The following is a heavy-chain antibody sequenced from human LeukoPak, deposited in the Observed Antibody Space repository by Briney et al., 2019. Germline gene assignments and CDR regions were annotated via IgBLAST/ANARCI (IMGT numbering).Heavy chain of an antibody. CDR1: GFTLSSYS. D-gene: IGHD6-13*01. Sequence: GGSLRLSCAASGFTLSSYSMHWVRQAPGKGLEWVSSISSSSSYIYYADSVKGRFTISRDNAKNSLYLQMNSLRAEDTAVYYCARDRDSSSSGWFDPWGQGTLVTVSS. CDR3: ARDRDSSSSGWFDP. V-gene: IGHV3-21*01. CDR2: ISSSSSYI. J-gene: IGHJ5*02.